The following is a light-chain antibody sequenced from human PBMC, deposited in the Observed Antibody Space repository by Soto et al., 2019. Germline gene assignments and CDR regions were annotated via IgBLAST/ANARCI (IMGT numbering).Light chain of an antibody. V-gene: IGLV1-44*01. CDR1: SSNIGSNT. J-gene: IGLJ2*01. CDR3: AAWDDSVMWV. CDR2: SNN. Sequence: QSVLTQPPSASGTPGQRVTISCSGSSSNIGSNTVNWYQQLPGTAPKLLSYSNNQRPSGVPGRFTDSKSGTSASLAIGGVQSEDEADDNWAAWDDSVMWVVGGGTKVTVL.